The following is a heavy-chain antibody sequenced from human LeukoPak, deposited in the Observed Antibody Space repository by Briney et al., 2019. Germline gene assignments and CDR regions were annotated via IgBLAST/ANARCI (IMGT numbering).Heavy chain of an antibody. CDR1: GFTFSSYA. J-gene: IGHJ4*02. V-gene: IGHV3-23*01. CDR2: ISGSGGST. Sequence: GGSLRLSCAASGFTFSSYAMSWVRQAPGKGLEWVSAISGSGGSTYYADSVKRRFTISRDNSKNTLYLQMNSLRAEDTAVYYCARERGGGRDSPWFDYWGQGTLVTVSS. CDR3: ARERGGGRDSPWFDY. D-gene: IGHD3-16*01.